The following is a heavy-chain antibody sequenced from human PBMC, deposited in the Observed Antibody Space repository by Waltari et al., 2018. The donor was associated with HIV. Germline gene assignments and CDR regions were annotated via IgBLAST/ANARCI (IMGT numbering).Heavy chain of an antibody. J-gene: IGHJ5*02. CDR3: ARQSWTAGNNHFDP. CDR2: ISSTGHT. V-gene: IGHV4-39*01. CDR1: GASITTTAYS. D-gene: IGHD2-21*02. Sequence: QLQLQESGTGLVRPSETLSLTCPVSGASITTTAYSWGWIRQSPGELLEWIGSISSTGHTYFDPFLKSRIILSVDTSRNQFSLTLRSVTAADTARYYCARQSWTAGNNHFDPWGQGILVTVSS.